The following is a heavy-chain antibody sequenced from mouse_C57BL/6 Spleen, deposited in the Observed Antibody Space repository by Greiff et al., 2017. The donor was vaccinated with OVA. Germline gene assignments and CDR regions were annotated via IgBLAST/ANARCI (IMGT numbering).Heavy chain of an antibody. D-gene: IGHD4-1*01. Sequence: EVQGVESGGGLVKPGGSLKLSCAASGFTFRDYGMHWVRQAPEKGLEWVAYISSGSSTIYYADTVKGRFTISRDNAKNTLFLQMTSLRSEDTAMYYCARLGNYAMDYWGQGTSVTVSS. CDR1: GFTFRDYG. V-gene: IGHV5-17*01. J-gene: IGHJ4*01. CDR3: ARLGNYAMDY. CDR2: ISSGSSTI.